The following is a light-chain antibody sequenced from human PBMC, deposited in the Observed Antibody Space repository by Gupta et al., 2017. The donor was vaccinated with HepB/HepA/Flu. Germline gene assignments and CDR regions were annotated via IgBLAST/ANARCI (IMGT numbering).Light chain of an antibody. CDR2: ENN. CDR1: SSNIGNNY. J-gene: IGLJ2*01. CDR3: GTWDSSLSAGGVV. V-gene: IGLV1-51*02. Sequence: QSVLPQPPSVSAAPGQKVTISCSGSSSNIGNNYVSWYQQLPGTAPKLLIYENNKRPSGIPDRFSGSKSGTSATLGITGLQTGDEADYYCGTWDSSLSAGGVVFGGGTKLTVL.